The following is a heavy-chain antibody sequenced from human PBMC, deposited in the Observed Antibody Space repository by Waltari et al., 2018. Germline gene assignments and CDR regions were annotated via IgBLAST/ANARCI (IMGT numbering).Heavy chain of an antibody. Sequence: EVQLVESGGGLVQPGGSLRLSCAASGLPISSNWMTWVRQAPGKGLEWGANINEDGSEKYYVDSVKGRFTISRDNAKKSLYLQMDTLRVEDTAVYYCARARGLDVWGQGTTVTVSS. CDR1: GLPISSNW. V-gene: IGHV3-7*01. CDR2: INEDGSEK. CDR3: ARARGLDV. J-gene: IGHJ6*02.